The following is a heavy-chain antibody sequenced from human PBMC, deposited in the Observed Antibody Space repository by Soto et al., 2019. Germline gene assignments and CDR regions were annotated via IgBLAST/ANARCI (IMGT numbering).Heavy chain of an antibody. V-gene: IGHV3-21*01. CDR2: ISSSSSYI. Sequence: EVQLVASGGGLVKPGGSLRLSCAASGFTFSSYSMNWVRQAPGKGLEWVSSISSSSSYIYYADSVKGRFTISRDNAKNSLYLQMNSLRAEDTAVYYCARDGTNEETLDYWGQGTLVTVSS. CDR1: GFTFSSYS. D-gene: IGHD1-1*01. CDR3: ARDGTNEETLDY. J-gene: IGHJ4*02.